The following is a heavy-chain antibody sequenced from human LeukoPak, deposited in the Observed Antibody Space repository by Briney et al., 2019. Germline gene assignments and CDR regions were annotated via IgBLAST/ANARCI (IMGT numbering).Heavy chain of an antibody. Sequence: PSETLSLTCTVSGDSISSYYWSWVRQPPGKGLEWIGCIYYSGSTNYNPSLESRVTISLDTSKNQFSLKLSSVTAADTAVYYCARTTYYYDSSGSYVYYFDSWGQGTLVTVSS. V-gene: IGHV4-59*08. J-gene: IGHJ4*02. D-gene: IGHD3-22*01. CDR1: GDSISSYY. CDR3: ARTTYYYDSSGSYVYYFDS. CDR2: IYYSGST.